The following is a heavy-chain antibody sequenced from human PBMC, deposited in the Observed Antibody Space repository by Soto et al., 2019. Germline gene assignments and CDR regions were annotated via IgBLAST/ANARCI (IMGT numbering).Heavy chain of an antibody. D-gene: IGHD3-3*01. V-gene: IGHV3-21*02. J-gene: IGHJ6*03. Sequence: EVQLVESGGGLVKPGGSLRLSCAASGFSFISYSMNWVRQAPGKGLEWVSSINEDSSYIYYAHSLRGRFTISRDNAKGSLYPQMNSLRAEDTAVYYCVRDFGWYFRSGYMDVWGDGATVTVSS. CDR2: INEDSSYI. CDR1: GFSFISYS. CDR3: VRDFGWYFRSGYMDV.